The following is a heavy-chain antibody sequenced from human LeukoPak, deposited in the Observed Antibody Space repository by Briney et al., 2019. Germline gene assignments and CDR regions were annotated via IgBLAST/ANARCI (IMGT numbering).Heavy chain of an antibody. Sequence: GGSLRLSCAASGFTFSSYEMNWVRQAPGKGLEWIAYIIGSSNTIYYADSVKGRFTISRDKAKNSLYLQMNSLRADDTAVYYCARERTTIVSGTTIGAYWGQGTQVTVYS. CDR1: GFTFSSYE. J-gene: IGHJ4*02. CDR2: IIGSSNTI. V-gene: IGHV3-48*03. CDR3: ARERTTIVSGTTIGAY. D-gene: IGHD4-11*01.